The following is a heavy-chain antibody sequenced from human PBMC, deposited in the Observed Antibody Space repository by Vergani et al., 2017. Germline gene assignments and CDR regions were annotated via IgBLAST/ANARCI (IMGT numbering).Heavy chain of an antibody. CDR1: GFTSAGYA. V-gene: IGHV3-9*02. CDR3: AKXLGTSSGGGWFDP. CDR2: ISWNSNSI. D-gene: IGHD6-6*01. Sequence: EVQLEESGGGLVLPGRSLRLSCVASGFTSAGYAMHWVRQAPGKGLEWVSGISWNSNSIGYADSVKGRFTISRDNAKNSLYLQMNSLRAEDTALHYCAKXLGTSSGGGWFDPWGQGTLVTVSS. J-gene: IGHJ5*02.